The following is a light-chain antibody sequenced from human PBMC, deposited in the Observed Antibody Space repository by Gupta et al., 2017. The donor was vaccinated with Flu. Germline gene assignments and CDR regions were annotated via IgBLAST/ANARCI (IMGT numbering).Light chain of an antibody. J-gene: IGKJ1*01. CDR1: QNVSAY. V-gene: IGKV1-39*01. CDR2: AAS. CDR3: QESYRPPWT. Sequence: DIQLTQSPSSLSASVGDRVIITGRASQNVSAYLNWYQQKPGKVPKLLIYAASTLQSGVPSRFTGSGSGTDFTLTISSVQPEDFATYYCQESYRPPWTFGQGTKVEIK.